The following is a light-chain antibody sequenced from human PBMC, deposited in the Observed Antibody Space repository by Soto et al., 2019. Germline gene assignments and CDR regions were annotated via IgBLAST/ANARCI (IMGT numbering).Light chain of an antibody. V-gene: IGKV1-5*01. J-gene: IGKJ1*01. Sequence: DIQMTQSPSTLSASVGDTVTVTCRASQSVSGWLAWYQQKPGEAPKLLIYDASALPSGVPSRFSGSGSGTEFSLTISSLQPDDFATYYCQHYKMYSPWTFGQGTKVDIK. CDR3: QHYKMYSPWT. CDR1: QSVSGW. CDR2: DAS.